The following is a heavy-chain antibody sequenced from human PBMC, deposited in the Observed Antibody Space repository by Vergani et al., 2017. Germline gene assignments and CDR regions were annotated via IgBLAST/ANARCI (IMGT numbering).Heavy chain of an antibody. D-gene: IGHD3-22*01. CDR2: MNPNSGNT. J-gene: IGHJ4*02. V-gene: IGHV1-8*02. CDR3: ARVVGWLIDY. Sequence: QVQLVQSGAEVKKPGSSVKVSCKASGGTFSSYTISWVRQAPGQGLEWMGWMNPNSGNTGYAQKFQGRVTMTRNTSISTAYMELSSLRSEDTAVYYCARVVGWLIDYWGQGTLVTVSS. CDR1: GGTFSSYT.